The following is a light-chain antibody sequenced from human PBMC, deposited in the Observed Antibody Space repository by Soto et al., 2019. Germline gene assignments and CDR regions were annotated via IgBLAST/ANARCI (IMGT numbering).Light chain of an antibody. J-gene: IGLJ1*01. V-gene: IGLV2-14*01. CDR1: SSDVGDYNF. CDR2: EVS. CDR3: SSYTSNSTLV. Sequence: QAVVTQPASVSGSPGQSLTISCTGTSSDVGDYNFVSWYQQHPGKAPKVMIYEVSNRPSGISNRFSGSKSGNTASLTISGLQAADEADYYCSSYTSNSTLVFGTGTKLTVL.